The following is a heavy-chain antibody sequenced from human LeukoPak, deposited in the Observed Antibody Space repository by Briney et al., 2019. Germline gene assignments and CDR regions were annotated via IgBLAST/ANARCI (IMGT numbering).Heavy chain of an antibody. D-gene: IGHD3-22*01. Sequence: GGSLRLSCAASGLSFSNYAMNWVRQAPGKGLEWVSGVSGSGGGTYYADSVKGRFTISRDNSKNMLNLQMNSLRAEDTAVYYCAKGHIESGGYYYFDYWGQGTLVTVSS. CDR3: AKGHIESGGYYYFDY. V-gene: IGHV3-23*01. CDR1: GLSFSNYA. J-gene: IGHJ4*02. CDR2: VSGSGGGT.